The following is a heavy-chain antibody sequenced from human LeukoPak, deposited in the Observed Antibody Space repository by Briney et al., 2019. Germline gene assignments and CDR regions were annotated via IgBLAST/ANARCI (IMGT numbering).Heavy chain of an antibody. Sequence: GGSLRLSCAASGFTFSSYAMHWVRQAPGKGLEWVAVISYDGSNKYYADSVKGRFTISRDNSKNTLYLQVNSLRAEDTAVYYCARSPVIVVVTYFDYWGQGTLVTVSS. CDR1: GFTFSSYA. V-gene: IGHV3-30-3*01. J-gene: IGHJ4*02. D-gene: IGHD3-22*01. CDR2: ISYDGSNK. CDR3: ARSPVIVVVTYFDY.